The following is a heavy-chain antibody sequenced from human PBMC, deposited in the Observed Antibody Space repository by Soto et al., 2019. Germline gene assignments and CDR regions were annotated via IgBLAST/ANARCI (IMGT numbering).Heavy chain of an antibody. CDR2: IIPMFGTP. V-gene: IGHV1-69*13. D-gene: IGHD6-13*01. CDR3: AKGIIAAAVSFDFDY. CDR1: GVTFNRQD. J-gene: IGHJ4*02. Sequence: SVKVSCKASGVTFNRQDMRWVRQAPGQGLEGMGGIIPMFGTPHYAEKFQDRVTITADESTGTAYLQMNSLRAEGTAVYYCAKGIIAAAVSFDFDYWGQGTLVTVSS.